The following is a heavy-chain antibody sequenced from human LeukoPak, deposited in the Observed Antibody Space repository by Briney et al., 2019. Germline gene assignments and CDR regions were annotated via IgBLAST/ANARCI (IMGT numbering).Heavy chain of an antibody. CDR2: ISYDGSNK. V-gene: IGHV3-30*03. D-gene: IGHD3-3*01. CDR3: ARDAFGGDKSPF. J-gene: IGHJ4*02. CDR1: GFTFSSYG. Sequence: PGGSLRLSCAASGFTFSSYGMHWVRQAPGKGLEWEAVISYDGSNKYYADSVKGRFTISRDNAKNTLYLQMNSLRAEDTAVYYCARDAFGGDKSPFWGQGTLVTVSS.